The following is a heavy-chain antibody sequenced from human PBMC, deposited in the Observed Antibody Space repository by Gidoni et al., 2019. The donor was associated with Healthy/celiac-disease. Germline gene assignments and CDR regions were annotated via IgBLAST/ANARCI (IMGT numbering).Heavy chain of an antibody. Sequence: QVQLVESVGGLVKPGGSLRLSCAASGFTFSDDYMSWIRQAPGKGLEWVSYISSSGSTIYYADSVKGRFTISRDNAKNSLYLQMNSLRAEDTAVYYCTSYYYYYYGMDVWGQGTTVTVSS. CDR2: ISSSGSTI. J-gene: IGHJ6*02. CDR3: TSYYYYYYGMDV. V-gene: IGHV3-11*01. CDR1: GFTFSDDY.